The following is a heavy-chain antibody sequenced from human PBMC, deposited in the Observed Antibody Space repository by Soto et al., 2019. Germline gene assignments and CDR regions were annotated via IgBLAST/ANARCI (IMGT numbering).Heavy chain of an antibody. J-gene: IGHJ4*02. Sequence: GASVKVSCKASGYAFTSYGISWVRQAPGQGLEWMGWISAYNGNTNYAQKFQGRVSITRDTSASTVYMELSSLRSEDTAVYYCARVTGYYVPDYWGQGTLVTVSS. CDR1: GYAFTSYG. CDR2: ISAYNGNT. D-gene: IGHD3-9*01. CDR3: ARVTGYYVPDY. V-gene: IGHV1-18*01.